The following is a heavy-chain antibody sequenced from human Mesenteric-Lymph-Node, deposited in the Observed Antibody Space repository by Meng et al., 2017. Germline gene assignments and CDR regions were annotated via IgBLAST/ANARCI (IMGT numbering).Heavy chain of an antibody. J-gene: IGHJ4*02. D-gene: IGHD3-10*01. CDR2: ISHDGSYR. CDR3: ARTRGPGEGGVRYFHY. Sequence: GESLKIPCAASGFTVSNFAVHWVRRAPGRGLEWVAVISHDGSYRSYTDSVKGRFTISRDSSMNTILLQMNSLRAEDTAVYYCARTRGPGEGGVRYFHYWGQGTLVTVSS. V-gene: IGHV3-30*04. CDR1: GFTVSNFA.